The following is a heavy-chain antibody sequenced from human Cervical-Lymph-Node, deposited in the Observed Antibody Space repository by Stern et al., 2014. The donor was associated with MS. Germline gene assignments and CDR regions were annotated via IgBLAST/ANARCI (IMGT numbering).Heavy chain of an antibody. CDR2: IFYKGRT. CDR1: GGSISTYY. D-gene: IGHD2/OR15-2a*01. CDR3: ARGRGISRVSDS. V-gene: IGHV4-59*01. J-gene: IGHJ4*02. Sequence: QVQLQESGPGLVKPSETLSLTCTVSGGSISTYYWSWFRQPPEKGLEWIGYIFYKGRTNYNPSLKSRVTISVDTSINQFSLNVSSVTAADTAVYYCARGRGISRVSDSWGQGTLVTVSS.